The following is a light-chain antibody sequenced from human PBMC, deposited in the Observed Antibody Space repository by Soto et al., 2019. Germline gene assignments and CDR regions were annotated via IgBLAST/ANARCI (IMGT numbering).Light chain of an antibody. Sequence: DIQMTQSPSSLSASVGDRVTITCRASQSISSYLNWYQQKPGKAPKLLIYAASSLQSGIPSRFSGSRSGTDFTLTISSLHPEDFATYYCQQSYSTKWTFGQGTKVEIK. CDR1: QSISSY. CDR2: AAS. V-gene: IGKV1-39*01. CDR3: QQSYSTKWT. J-gene: IGKJ1*01.